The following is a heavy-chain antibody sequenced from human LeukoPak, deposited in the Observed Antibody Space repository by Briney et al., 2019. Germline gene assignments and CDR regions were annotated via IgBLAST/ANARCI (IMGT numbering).Heavy chain of an antibody. CDR1: GFTFSSYS. CDR3: ARGKGVPAAEIDY. J-gene: IGHJ4*02. Sequence: GGSLRLSCAASGFTFSSYSMNWVRQAPGKGLEWVSSISSSSSYIYYADSVKGRFTISRDNAKNSLYLQMNSLRAEDTAVYYCARGKGVPAAEIDYWGQGTLVTVSS. D-gene: IGHD2-2*01. CDR2: ISSSSSYI. V-gene: IGHV3-21*01.